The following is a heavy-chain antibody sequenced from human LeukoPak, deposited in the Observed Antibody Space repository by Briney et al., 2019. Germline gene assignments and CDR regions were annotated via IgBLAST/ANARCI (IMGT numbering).Heavy chain of an antibody. CDR3: TTDGDSGSYSISDAFDI. J-gene: IGHJ3*02. D-gene: IGHD1-26*01. CDR2: IKTKTDGGTT. CDR1: GFTFSSAW. Sequence: GGSLRLSCAASGFTFSSAWMSWVRQAPGKGLEWVGRIKTKTDGGTTDYAAPVKGRFTISRDDSKNTLYLQMNSLKTEDTAVYYCTTDGDSGSYSISDAFDIWGQGTMVTVSS. V-gene: IGHV3-15*01.